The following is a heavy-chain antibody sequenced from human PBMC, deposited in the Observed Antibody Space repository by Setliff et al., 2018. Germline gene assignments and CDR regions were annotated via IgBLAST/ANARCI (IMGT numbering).Heavy chain of an antibody. D-gene: IGHD3-3*01. Sequence: GASVKVSCKASGYTFTDYYMHWMRQAPGQGLEWVGRINPNSGDTNYAQNFQGRVTMTRDTSISTVYMDLSSLRFEDTAVYYCARAQSWSGGPYYFDNWGQGTLVTVSS. V-gene: IGHV1-2*06. CDR1: GYTFTDYY. CDR2: INPNSGDT. CDR3: ARAQSWSGGPYYFDN. J-gene: IGHJ4*02.